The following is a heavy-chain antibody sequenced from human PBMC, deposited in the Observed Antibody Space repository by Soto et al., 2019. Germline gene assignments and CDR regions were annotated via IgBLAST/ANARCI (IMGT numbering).Heavy chain of an antibody. D-gene: IGHD2-2*01. Sequence: PSQTLSLTCAISGDSVSSNSAAWNWIRQSPSRGLEWLGRTYYRSKWYNDYAVSVKSRITINPDTSKNQFSLQLNSVTPEDTAVYYCARVRVWCSSTSCYFSPNWFASWGQGTLVPVSS. CDR2: TYYRSKWYN. J-gene: IGHJ5*01. V-gene: IGHV6-1*01. CDR3: ARVRVWCSSTSCYFSPNWFAS. CDR1: GDSVSSNSAA.